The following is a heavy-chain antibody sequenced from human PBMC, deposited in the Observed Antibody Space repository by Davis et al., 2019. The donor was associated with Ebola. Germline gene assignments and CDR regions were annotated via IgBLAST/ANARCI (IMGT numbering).Heavy chain of an antibody. Sequence: SSVPVPRLASRCTLRRYAISWVRQAPAQGLEWMGGIIPFFFTSNYAQKFQGRVTITADKSTSTAYMQLSSLRSEDTAVYYWARAANYDYISGSNTPSHWGQGTLVTVSS. CDR2: IIPFFFTS. V-gene: IGHV1-69*06. CDR3: ARAANYDYISGSNTPSH. CDR1: RCTLRRYA. J-gene: IGHJ4*02. D-gene: IGHD3-16*01.